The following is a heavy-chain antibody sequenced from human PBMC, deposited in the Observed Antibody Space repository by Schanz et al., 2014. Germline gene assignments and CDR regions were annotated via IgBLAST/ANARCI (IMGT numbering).Heavy chain of an antibody. D-gene: IGHD2-2*01. V-gene: IGHV3-11*05. CDR3: ARRASCSRIGCPFDS. CDR2: ISSGSSYA. Sequence: VQLVESGGGLVKPGGSLRLSCAVSGFTVSSNHMSWVRQAPGKGLEWVSDISSGSSYANYADSVKGRFTISRDNAKNSLYLQMNSLKTEDTAMYYCARRASCSRIGCPFDSWGQGTLVTVSS. CDR1: GFTVSSNH. J-gene: IGHJ4*02.